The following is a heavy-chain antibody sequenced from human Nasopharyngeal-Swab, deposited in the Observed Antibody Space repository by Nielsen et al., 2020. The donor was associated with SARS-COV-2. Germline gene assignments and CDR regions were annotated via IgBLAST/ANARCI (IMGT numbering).Heavy chain of an antibody. J-gene: IGHJ4*02. V-gene: IGHV3-13*01. D-gene: IGHD2-2*01. CDR1: GFTFSSYD. CDR2: IGTAGDT. CDR3: ARSKRSIGYCSSTSCYDVDYFDY. Sequence: GASLKISCAASGFTFSSYDMHWVRQATGKGLEWVSAIGTAGDTYYPGSVKGRFTISRENAKNSLYLQMNSLRAGDTAVYYCARSKRSIGYCSSTSCYDVDYFDYWGQGTLVTVSS.